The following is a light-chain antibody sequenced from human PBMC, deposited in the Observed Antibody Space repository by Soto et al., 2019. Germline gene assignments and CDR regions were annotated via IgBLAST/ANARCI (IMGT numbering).Light chain of an antibody. CDR3: QQYGRSPSGR. CDR2: DAY. V-gene: IGKV3-20*01. Sequence: EVVLTQSPVTLSLSPGERATLSCRASQSFRGLLAWYQQKPGQAPRLLIYDAYNRATGIPPRFSGSGSGTDFTLTISRLEPEDFAVYYCQQYGRSPSGRFGQGTKVDIK. CDR1: QSFRGL. J-gene: IGKJ1*01.